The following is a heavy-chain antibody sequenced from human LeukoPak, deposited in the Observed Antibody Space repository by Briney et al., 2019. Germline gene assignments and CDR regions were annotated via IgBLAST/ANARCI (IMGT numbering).Heavy chain of an antibody. CDR2: LYSGGGS. Sequence: GGSLRLSCAASGFTVSSTYMSWVRQAPGKGLEWVSLLYSGGGSYYPDSVKGRFTISRDNSKNTLYLQMNSLRAEDTAVYYCARDPGSSSWYGYFQHWGQGTLVSVSS. CDR3: ARDPGSSSWYGYFQH. CDR1: GFTVSSTY. J-gene: IGHJ1*01. D-gene: IGHD6-13*01. V-gene: IGHV3-66*01.